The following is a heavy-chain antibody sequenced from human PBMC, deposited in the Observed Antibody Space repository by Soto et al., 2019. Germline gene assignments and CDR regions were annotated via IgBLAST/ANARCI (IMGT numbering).Heavy chain of an antibody. CDR3: ARESRYCSGGSCYFLPGIDY. Sequence: ASVKVSCKASGGTFSRYSITWVRQAPGHGLEWIGRIIPIFGIASYAQKFQGRVTITADESTSTAYMELSSLRSEDTAVYYCARESRYCSGGSCYFLPGIDYWGQGTLVTVSS. V-gene: IGHV1-69*13. D-gene: IGHD2-15*01. CDR1: GGTFSRYS. CDR2: IIPIFGIA. J-gene: IGHJ4*02.